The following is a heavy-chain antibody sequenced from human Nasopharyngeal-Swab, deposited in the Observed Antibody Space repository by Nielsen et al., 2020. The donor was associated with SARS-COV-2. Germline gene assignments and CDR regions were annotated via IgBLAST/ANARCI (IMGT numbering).Heavy chain of an antibody. CDR2: ISAYNGNT. D-gene: IGHD3-10*01. Sequence: ASVKVSCKASGYTFTSYGIIWVRQAPGQGLEWMGWISAYNGNTNYAQKLQGRVTMTTDTSTSTAYMELRSLRSDDTAVYYCVRESATMVRGVDYYYYYGMDVWGQGTMVTVSS. CDR3: VRESATMVRGVDYYYYYGMDV. J-gene: IGHJ6*02. CDR1: GYTFTSYG. V-gene: IGHV1-18*01.